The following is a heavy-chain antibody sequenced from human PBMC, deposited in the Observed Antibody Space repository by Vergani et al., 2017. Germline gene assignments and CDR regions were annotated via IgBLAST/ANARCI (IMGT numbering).Heavy chain of an antibody. CDR2: INPIGGHT. Sequence: QVQVVQSGAEVKKCGASVKVSCKTSEYTFSNYYMHWVRQAPGQGLEWMGIINPIGGHTNYAQKFQGRVTMTRDTSTSTVYMELGSLRSEDSAIYYCARGDYGILTGYRYWGQGTLVTVSA. CDR1: EYTFSNYY. V-gene: IGHV1-46*03. J-gene: IGHJ4*02. CDR3: ARGDYGILTGYRY. D-gene: IGHD3-9*01.